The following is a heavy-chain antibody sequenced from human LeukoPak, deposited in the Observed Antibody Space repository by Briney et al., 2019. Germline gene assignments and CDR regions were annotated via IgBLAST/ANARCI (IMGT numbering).Heavy chain of an antibody. D-gene: IGHD5-12*01. CDR3: ARDVGVATGDYFDY. CDR1: GGTFSSYA. CDR2: IIPILGIA. J-gene: IGHJ4*02. Sequence: SVKLSCKASGGTFSSYAISWVRQAPGQGLEWMGRIIPILGIANYAQKFQVRVTITAAKSTSTAYMELSSLRSEDTAVYYCARDVGVATGDYFDYWGQGTLVTVSS. V-gene: IGHV1-69*04.